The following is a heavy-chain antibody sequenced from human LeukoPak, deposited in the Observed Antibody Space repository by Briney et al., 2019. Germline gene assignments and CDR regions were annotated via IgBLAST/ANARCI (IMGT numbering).Heavy chain of an antibody. J-gene: IGHJ4*02. V-gene: IGHV3-11*04. Sequence: GGSLRLSCAASGFTFSDYYMSWIRQAPGKGLEWVSYISSSGSTIYYADSVKGRFTISRDNAKNALYLQMNSLRAEDTAVYYCAREADTAMVFDYWGQGTLVTVSS. CDR3: AREADTAMVFDY. CDR2: ISSSGSTI. CDR1: GFTFSDYY. D-gene: IGHD5-18*01.